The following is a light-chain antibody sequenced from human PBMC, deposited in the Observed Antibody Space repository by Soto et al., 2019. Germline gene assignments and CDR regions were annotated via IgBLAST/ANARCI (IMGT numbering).Light chain of an antibody. CDR2: GAS. J-gene: IGKJ1*01. V-gene: IGKV3-20*01. CDR1: QSVSSSY. Sequence: EIVLTQSPGTLSLSPGERATLSCRASQSVSSSYLAWYQQKPGQAPRLLIYGASSRATGIPDRFSGSGSGTEFTLTISSLQPDDFGTYYCQQYNTYWTFGQGTKVDIK. CDR3: QQYNTYWT.